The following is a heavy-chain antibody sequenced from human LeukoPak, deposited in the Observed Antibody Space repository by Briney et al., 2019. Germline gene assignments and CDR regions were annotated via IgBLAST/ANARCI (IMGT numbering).Heavy chain of an antibody. J-gene: IGHJ4*02. V-gene: IGHV5-51*01. CDR3: ARHISDCGGDCPFDY. D-gene: IGHD2-21*02. Sequence: GESLKTSCKGSGYRFTSYWIGWVRQMPGKGLEWMGMIYPGDSDTRYSPSFEGQVTISADKSIATAYLQWSGLKASDTAMYYCARHISDCGGDCPFDYWGQGTLVTVSS. CDR1: GYRFTSYW. CDR2: IYPGDSDT.